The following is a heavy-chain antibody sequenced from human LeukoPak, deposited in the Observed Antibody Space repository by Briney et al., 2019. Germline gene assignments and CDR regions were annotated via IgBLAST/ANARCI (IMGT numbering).Heavy chain of an antibody. CDR2: ISYDGSNK. D-gene: IGHD3-16*01. CDR1: GLTFSSYA. CDR3: AKWGPTGYFDC. J-gene: IGHJ4*02. V-gene: IGHV3-30-3*02. Sequence: PGGSLRLSCAASGLTFSSYAMHWVRQAPGKGLEWVAVISYDGSNKYYADSVKGRFTISRDNSKNTLYLQINGLRAEDTAIYYCAKWGPTGYFDCWGQGSLVTVSS.